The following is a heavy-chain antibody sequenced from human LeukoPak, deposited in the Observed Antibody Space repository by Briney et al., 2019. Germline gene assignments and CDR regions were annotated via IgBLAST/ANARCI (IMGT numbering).Heavy chain of an antibody. J-gene: IGHJ3*02. CDR3: ARGRPYNWNYAIMGAFDI. CDR1: GFTFSSYW. Sequence: GGSLRLSCAASGFTFSSYWMSWVRQAPGKGLEWVANIKQDGSEKYYVDSVKGRFTISRDNAKNSLYLQMNSLRAEDTAVYYCARGRPYNWNYAIMGAFDIWGQGTMVTVSS. D-gene: IGHD1-7*01. V-gene: IGHV3-7*01. CDR2: IKQDGSEK.